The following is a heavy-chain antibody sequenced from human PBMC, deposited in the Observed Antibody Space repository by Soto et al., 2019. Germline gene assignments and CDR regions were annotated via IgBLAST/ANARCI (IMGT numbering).Heavy chain of an antibody. CDR3: AKDLEEPLIPHIVDY. J-gene: IGHJ4*02. V-gene: IGHV3-23*01. CDR1: GFTFSSYA. D-gene: IGHD2-21*01. Sequence: GGSLRLSCAASGFTFSSYAMSWVRQAPGKGLEWVSAISGSGGSTYYADSVKGRFTISRDNSKNTLYLQMNSLRAEDTAVYYCAKDLEEPLIPHIVDYWGQGTLVTVSS. CDR2: ISGSGGST.